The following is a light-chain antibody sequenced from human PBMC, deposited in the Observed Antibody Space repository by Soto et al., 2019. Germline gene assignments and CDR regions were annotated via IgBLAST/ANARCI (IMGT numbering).Light chain of an antibody. Sequence: QLVLTQPPSASGTPGQKVTISCSGGTSNIGTNYVYWYQQLPGKAPKLLLYRNNQRPSGVPDRFSGSKSGTSASLAISGLRSEDEAHYYCAAWDDSLSGHVVFGGGNKLTVL. CDR2: RNN. CDR3: AAWDDSLSGHVV. J-gene: IGLJ2*01. V-gene: IGLV1-47*01. CDR1: TSNIGTNY.